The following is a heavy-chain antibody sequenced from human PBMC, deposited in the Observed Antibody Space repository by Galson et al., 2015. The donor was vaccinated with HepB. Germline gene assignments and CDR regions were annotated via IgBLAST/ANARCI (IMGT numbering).Heavy chain of an antibody. CDR3: ARDPLGMATMAPSHPDAFDI. J-gene: IGHJ3*02. Sequence: SLRLSCAASGFTFSSYSMNWVRQAPGKGLEWVSYISSSSSTIYYADSAKGRFTISRDNAKNSLYLQMNSLRAEDTAVYYCARDPLGMATMAPSHPDAFDIWGQGTMVTVSS. V-gene: IGHV3-48*01. CDR1: GFTFSSYS. D-gene: IGHD5-24*01. CDR2: ISSSSSTI.